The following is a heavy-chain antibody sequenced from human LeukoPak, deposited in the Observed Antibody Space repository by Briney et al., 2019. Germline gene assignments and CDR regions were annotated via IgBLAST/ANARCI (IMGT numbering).Heavy chain of an antibody. CDR3: ARVQWLRLRAYYYYYMDV. CDR1: GDSVSSNSAA. J-gene: IGHJ6*03. CDR2: TYYRSKWYN. Sequence: SQTLSLTCALSGDSVSSNSAAWHWLRQSPSRGLEWLGRTYYRSKWYNDYAVSVKSRITINPDTSKNQFSLQLNSVTPEDTAVYYCARVQWLRLRAYYYYYMDVWGKGTTVTISS. V-gene: IGHV6-1*01. D-gene: IGHD5-12*01.